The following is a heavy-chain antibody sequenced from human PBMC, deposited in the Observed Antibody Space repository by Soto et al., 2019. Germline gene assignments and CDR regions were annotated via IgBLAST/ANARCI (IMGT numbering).Heavy chain of an antibody. CDR1: GFTFTNYA. CDR2: VSSGGST. J-gene: IGHJ4*02. D-gene: IGHD2-15*01. Sequence: PGGSLRLSCVASGFTFTNYAMGWVRQAPGKGLEWVAVVSSGGSTYYADSVTGRFTVSRDNSKNTLSLQMNSLRAEDTAVYYCAKRRGAGGHFDYWGQGALVTVSS. CDR3: AKRRGAGGHFDY. V-gene: IGHV3-23*01.